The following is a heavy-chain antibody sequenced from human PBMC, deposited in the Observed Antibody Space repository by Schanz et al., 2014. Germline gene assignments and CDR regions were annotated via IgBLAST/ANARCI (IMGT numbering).Heavy chain of an antibody. Sequence: QVQLVQSGAEVKKPGDSVKVSCETSGYSFTKYGINWVRQAPGQGLEWMGWMNPNSGNTGYAQKFQGRVTMTRHTSISTAYMELSSLRSEDTAVYYCARGGFFDSTSFDSWGQGTLVTVSS. D-gene: IGHD2-2*01. J-gene: IGHJ4*02. V-gene: IGHV1-8*01. CDR3: ARGGFFDSTSFDS. CDR1: GYSFTKYG. CDR2: MNPNSGNT.